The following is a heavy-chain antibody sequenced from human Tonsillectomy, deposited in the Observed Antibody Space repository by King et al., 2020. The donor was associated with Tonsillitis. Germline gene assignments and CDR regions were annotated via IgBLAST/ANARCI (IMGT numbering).Heavy chain of an antibody. J-gene: IGHJ4*02. D-gene: IGHD4-17*01. Sequence: QLVQSGGGVVQPGRSLRLSCAASGFTFSSYAMHWVRQAPGKGLEWVAVISYDGSNKYYADSVKGRFTISRDNSKNTLYLQMNSLRAEDTAVYYCATPDDYGDYVPHYWGQGTLLTVSS. V-gene: IGHV3-30-3*01. CDR1: GFTFSSYA. CDR3: ATPDDYGDYVPHY. CDR2: ISYDGSNK.